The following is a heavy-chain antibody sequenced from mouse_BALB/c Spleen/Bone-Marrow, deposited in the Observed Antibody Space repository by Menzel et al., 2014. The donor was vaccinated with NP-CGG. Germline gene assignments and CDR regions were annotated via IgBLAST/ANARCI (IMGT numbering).Heavy chain of an antibody. CDR3: TRGGNWDDFDY. CDR1: GFTFSSFG. V-gene: IGHV5-17*02. J-gene: IGHJ2*01. CDR2: INSGSSTI. Sequence: EVQGVESGGGLVQPGESRKLSCAASGFTFSSFGMHWVRQAPEKGLEWVAYINSGSSTIYYADTVKGRFTISRDNPKNTLFLQMTSLRSEDTAMYYCTRGGNWDDFDYWGQGTTLAVSS. D-gene: IGHD4-1*01.